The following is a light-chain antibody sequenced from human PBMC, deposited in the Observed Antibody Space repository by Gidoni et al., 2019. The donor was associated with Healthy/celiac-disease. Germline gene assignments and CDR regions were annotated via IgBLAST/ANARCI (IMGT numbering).Light chain of an antibody. V-gene: IGKV2-28*01. Sequence: DLVMTQSPLSLPVTPGEPASISCRSSQSLLHSNGYNYLDWYLQKPGQSPQLLIYLGSNRAAGVPERFSGSGSGTDFTLKISRVEAEDVGVYYCMQALQRPCTFGQGTKLEIK. CDR2: LGS. CDR3: MQALQRPCT. J-gene: IGKJ2*02. CDR1: QSLLHSNGYNY.